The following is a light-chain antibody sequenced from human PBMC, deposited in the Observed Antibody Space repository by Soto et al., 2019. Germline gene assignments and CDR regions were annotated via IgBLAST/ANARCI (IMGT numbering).Light chain of an antibody. J-gene: IGKJ5*01. CDR2: KAS. CDR3: QQAASFPIT. Sequence: DIQMTQSPSTLSASVGDRVTITCRASQSFNTWLAWYQQKPGKAPNLLIYKASSLASGVPSRFSGSGSGTEFTLTISSLQPDDLATYYCQQAASFPITFGQGTRLEIK. CDR1: QSFNTW. V-gene: IGKV1-5*03.